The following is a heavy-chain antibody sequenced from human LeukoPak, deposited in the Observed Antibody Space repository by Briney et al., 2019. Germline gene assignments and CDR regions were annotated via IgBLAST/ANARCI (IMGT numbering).Heavy chain of an antibody. V-gene: IGHV3-30*04. Sequence: PGGSLRLSCAASGFTFSSYAMHWVRQAPGKGLEWVAVISYDGSNKYYADSVKGRFTISRDNSKNTLYLQMNSLRAEDTAVYYCARDSDVVVTAINWFDPWGQGTLVTVSS. CDR2: ISYDGSNK. D-gene: IGHD2-21*02. CDR3: ARDSDVVVTAINWFDP. CDR1: GFTFSSYA. J-gene: IGHJ5*02.